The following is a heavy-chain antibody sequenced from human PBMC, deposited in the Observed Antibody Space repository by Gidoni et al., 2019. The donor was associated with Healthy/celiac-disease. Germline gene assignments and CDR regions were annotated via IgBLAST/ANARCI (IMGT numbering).Heavy chain of an antibody. J-gene: IGHJ4*02. D-gene: IGHD6-13*01. Sequence: QLQLQESGPGLVKPSETLSLTCTVSGGSISRSSYYWCWIRQPPGKGLEWLGSIYYSGSTYYNPSLKSRVTISVDTSKNQFSLKLSSVTAADTAVYYCARHRIAAAGRGRDFDYWGQGTLVTVSS. CDR2: IYYSGST. CDR1: GGSISRSSYY. CDR3: ARHRIAAAGRGRDFDY. V-gene: IGHV4-39*01.